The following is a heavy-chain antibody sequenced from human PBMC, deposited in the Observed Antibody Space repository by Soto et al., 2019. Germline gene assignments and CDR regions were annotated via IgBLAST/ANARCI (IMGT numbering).Heavy chain of an antibody. Sequence: PGGSLRLSCATSGFTFSSYTMHWVRQAPGKGLEWVAVISYDGSNNYYADSVKGRFTISRDNSKNTLYLQMNSLTAEDTAAYYCAREVPLARTWLLDYWGQGTLVIVSS. V-gene: IGHV3-30-3*01. J-gene: IGHJ4*02. CDR2: ISYDGSNN. D-gene: IGHD6-19*01. CDR1: GFTFSSYT. CDR3: AREVPLARTWLLDY.